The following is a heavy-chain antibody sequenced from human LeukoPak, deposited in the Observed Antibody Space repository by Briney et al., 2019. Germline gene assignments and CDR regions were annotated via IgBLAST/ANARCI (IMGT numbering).Heavy chain of an antibody. Sequence: GGSLRLSCATSGFTFNIYWMQWVRQVPGKGLVWVSGITGTDGSTYYADSVKGRFTISRDNSKNTLYLQMNSLRAEDTAVYYCARDRLHYDSLTGYPADWGQGTLVTVSS. CDR3: ARDRLHYDSLTGYPAD. D-gene: IGHD3-9*01. V-gene: IGHV3-23*01. J-gene: IGHJ4*02. CDR2: ITGTDGST. CDR1: GFTFNIYW.